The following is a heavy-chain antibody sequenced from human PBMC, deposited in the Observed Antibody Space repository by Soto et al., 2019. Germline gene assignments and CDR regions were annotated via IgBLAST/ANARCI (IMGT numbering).Heavy chain of an antibody. CDR1: GYTFTGYY. Sequence: ASVKVSCKASGYTFTGYYMHWVRQAPGQGLEWMGWINPNSGGTNYAQKFQGWVTMTRDTSISTAYMELSRLRSDDTAVYYCAMNYYGSGSYHYYFDYWGQGTLVTVS. V-gene: IGHV1-2*04. J-gene: IGHJ4*02. CDR2: INPNSGGT. D-gene: IGHD3-10*01. CDR3: AMNYYGSGSYHYYFDY.